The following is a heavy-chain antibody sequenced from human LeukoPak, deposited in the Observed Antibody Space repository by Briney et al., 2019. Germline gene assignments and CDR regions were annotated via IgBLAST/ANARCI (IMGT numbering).Heavy chain of an antibody. CDR2: ISGRGGST. CDR3: AKGFTIFGPRGAFDI. D-gene: IGHD3-3*01. J-gene: IGHJ3*02. CDR1: VFTFSSYA. Sequence: GGSLRLSCAASVFTFSSYAMSWVRQAPGKGLEWVSAISGRGGSTYYADSVKGRFTISRDNSKNTLYLQMNSLRAEDTAVYYCAKGFTIFGPRGAFDIWGQGTMVTVSS. V-gene: IGHV3-23*01.